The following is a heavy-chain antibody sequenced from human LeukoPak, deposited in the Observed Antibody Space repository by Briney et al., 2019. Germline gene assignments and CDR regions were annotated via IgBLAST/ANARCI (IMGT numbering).Heavy chain of an antibody. Sequence: GGSLRLSCAASGFTFSSYSMNWVRQAPGKGLEWVSSISSSSSYIYYADSVKGRFTISRDNSKNTLYLQMNSLRAEDTAVYYCAKVLSLRHFDWVLYIDHWGQGTLVTVSS. CDR1: GFTFSSYS. CDR3: AKVLSLRHFDWVLYIDH. V-gene: IGHV3-21*04. J-gene: IGHJ4*02. CDR2: ISSSSSYI. D-gene: IGHD3-9*01.